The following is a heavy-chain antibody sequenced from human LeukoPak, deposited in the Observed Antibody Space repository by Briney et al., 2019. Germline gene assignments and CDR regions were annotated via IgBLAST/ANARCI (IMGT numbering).Heavy chain of an antibody. CDR2: IYHSGNT. D-gene: IGHD3-10*01. V-gene: IGHV4-4*02. Sequence: SGTLSLTCAVSGGSISSSNWWSWVRQPPGKGLEWIGEIYHSGNTNYNPSLKSRVTISIDKSKNQFSLKLSSVTAADTAVYYCASSPALWFGEIDWFDPWGQGTLVTVSS. J-gene: IGHJ5*02. CDR3: ASSPALWFGEIDWFDP. CDR1: GGSISSSNW.